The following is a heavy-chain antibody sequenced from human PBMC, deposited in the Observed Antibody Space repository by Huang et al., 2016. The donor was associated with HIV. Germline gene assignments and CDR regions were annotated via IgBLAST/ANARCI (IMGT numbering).Heavy chain of an antibody. Sequence: EEHLVESGGGLVQPGGSLRLSCEASGFKFSNYWMQWVRQAPGKGLMWVSRSKSDVRTTDYADAVKGRFTISRDNAKNTLYLQMSSLTAEDTAIYYCARAGGFEIWGQGTVVTVSS. CDR3: ARAGGFEI. D-gene: IGHD2-15*01. V-gene: IGHV3-74*01. J-gene: IGHJ3*02. CDR1: GFKFSNYW. CDR2: SKSDVRTT.